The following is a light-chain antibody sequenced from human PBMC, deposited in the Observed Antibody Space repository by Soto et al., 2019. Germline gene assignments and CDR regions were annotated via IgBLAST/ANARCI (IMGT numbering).Light chain of an antibody. CDR1: QSINIW. CDR2: DAS. CDR3: QEYNSWRGEWT. Sequence: DIQMTQSPSTLSASVGDRVTITCRASQSINIWLAWYQQKAGKAPKLLIYDASTLGSGVPSRFSGSGSRTEFTLTISSLQPDDFATYYCQEYNSWRGEWTFGQGTKVDIK. J-gene: IGKJ1*01. V-gene: IGKV1-5*01.